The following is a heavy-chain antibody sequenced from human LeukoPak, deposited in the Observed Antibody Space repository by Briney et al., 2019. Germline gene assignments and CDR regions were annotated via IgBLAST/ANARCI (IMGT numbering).Heavy chain of an antibody. D-gene: IGHD1-26*01. J-gene: IGHJ4*02. CDR2: INPNGGGT. CDR3: ARDRIGAT. CDR1: GYTFIGYY. Sequence: ASVKVSCKASGYTFIGYYMYWVRQAPGQGLEWMGWINPNGGGTNYAQKFQGRVNMTRDTSINTDYMELSGLRSDDTAVYYCARDRIGATWGQGTLVTVSS. V-gene: IGHV1-2*02.